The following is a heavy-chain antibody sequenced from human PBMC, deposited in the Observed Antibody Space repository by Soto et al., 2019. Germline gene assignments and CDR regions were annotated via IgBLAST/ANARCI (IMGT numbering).Heavy chain of an antibody. CDR3: ASSEGNYYYYGMDV. V-gene: IGHV3-11*01. J-gene: IGHJ6*02. Sequence: QLVESGGGLVKPGGSLRLSCEASRFRFSDYYMSWVRQAPGKGLEWVSFISSSGTTIYYADSVKGRFTISRDNAKNSLFLQINSLRVEDTAVYYCASSEGNYYYYGMDVWGQGTTVTVSS. CDR2: ISSSGTTI. CDR1: RFRFSDYY.